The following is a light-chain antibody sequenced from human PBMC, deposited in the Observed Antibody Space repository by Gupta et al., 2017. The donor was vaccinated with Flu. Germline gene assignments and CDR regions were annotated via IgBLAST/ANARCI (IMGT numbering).Light chain of an antibody. CDR3: SSYTSSYTYV. CDR1: SSDIGHYNR. J-gene: IGLJ1*01. CDR2: EVS. V-gene: IGLV2-18*02. Sequence: QSALTQPPSVSGSPGQSVTISCTGTSSDIGHYNRVSWYQQSPGTAPKLMIYEVSNRPSGVPGRVSGSKSGNTASLTISGLQAEDDADFYCSSYTSSYTYVFGTGTKVTVL.